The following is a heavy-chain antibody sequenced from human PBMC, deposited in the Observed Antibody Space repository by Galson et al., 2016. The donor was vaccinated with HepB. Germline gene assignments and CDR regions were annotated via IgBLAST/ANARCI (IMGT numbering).Heavy chain of an antibody. CDR3: ARDPPERIRAFDI. J-gene: IGHJ3*02. V-gene: IGHV4-31*03. CDR1: GGSISSGGYY. Sequence: TLSLTCTVSGGSISSGGYYWSWIRQHPGKGLEWIGYIYYSGSTYYNPSLKSRVTISVDTPKNQFSLKLRFVTAADTAVYYCARDPPERIRAFDIWGQGTMVTVSS. CDR2: IYYSGST. D-gene: IGHD2/OR15-2a*01.